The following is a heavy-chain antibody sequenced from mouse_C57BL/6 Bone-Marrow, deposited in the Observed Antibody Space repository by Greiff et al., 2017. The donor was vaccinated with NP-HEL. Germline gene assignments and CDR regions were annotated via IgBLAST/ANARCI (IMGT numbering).Heavy chain of an antibody. Sequence: VQLVESGPELVKPGASVKISCKASGYSFTSYYIHWVKQRPGQGLEWIGWIYPGSGNTKYNETFKGKATLTADTSSSTAYMQLSSLTSEDSAVYNCASWGFAYWGQGTLVTVSA. J-gene: IGHJ3*01. V-gene: IGHV1-66*01. CDR3: ASWGFAY. CDR1: GYSFTSYY. CDR2: IYPGSGNT.